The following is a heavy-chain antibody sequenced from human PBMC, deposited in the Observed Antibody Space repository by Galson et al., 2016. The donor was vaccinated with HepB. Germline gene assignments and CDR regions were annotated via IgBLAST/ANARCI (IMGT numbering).Heavy chain of an antibody. CDR2: IYYTGIT. V-gene: IGHV4-31*03. Sequence: TLSLTCTVSGGSISSGGYYWSWIRQRPGKGLEWIGYIYYTGITYYNPSLKSRVIIFVDTSKNQFSLKLTSVTAADTAVYYCASLLTRYSYASDTPSDYWGQGTLVTVSS. J-gene: IGHJ4*02. CDR3: ASLLTRYSYASDTPSDY. D-gene: IGHD3-16*01. CDR1: GGSISSGGYY.